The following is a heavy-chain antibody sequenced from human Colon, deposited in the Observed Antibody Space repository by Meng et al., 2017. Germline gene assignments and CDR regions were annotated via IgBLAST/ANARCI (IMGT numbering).Heavy chain of an antibody. D-gene: IGHD2-15*01. J-gene: IGHJ3*02. CDR2: IWADGINK. V-gene: IGHV3-33*01. Sequence: GGSLRLSCAASGFTFSTYGMHWVRQAPGKGLEWVAVIWADGINKYYADSVKGQFTISRDNSKNRLFLEMNSLRAEDTALYYCAAETPYCSGGSCSGTLAAFDIWGQGTMVTVSS. CDR3: AAETPYCSGGSCSGTLAAFDI. CDR1: GFTFSTYG.